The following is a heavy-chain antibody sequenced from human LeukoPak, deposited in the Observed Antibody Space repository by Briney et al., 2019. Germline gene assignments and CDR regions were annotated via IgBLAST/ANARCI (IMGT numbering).Heavy chain of an antibody. Sequence: GGSLRLSCAASGLTFSSYAMSWVRQAPGKGLEWVSAIGGSSGTTYYADSVKGRFTIFRDNSKNTLYLRMNSLRAEDTAVYYCAKLLRDGYNYPFDYWGQGTLVTVSS. CDR2: IGGSSGTT. J-gene: IGHJ4*02. V-gene: IGHV3-23*01. CDR1: GLTFSSYA. CDR3: AKLLRDGYNYPFDY. D-gene: IGHD5-24*01.